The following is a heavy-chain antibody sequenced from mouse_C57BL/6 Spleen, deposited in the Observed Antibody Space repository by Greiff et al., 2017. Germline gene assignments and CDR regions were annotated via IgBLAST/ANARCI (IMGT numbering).Heavy chain of an antibody. CDR2: ISSGSSTI. CDR1: GFTFSDYG. V-gene: IGHV5-17*01. CDR3: AREDGYYYYFDY. J-gene: IGHJ2*01. Sequence: EVKLMESGGGLVKPGGSLKLSCAASGFTFSDYGMHWVRQAPEKGLEWVAYISSGSSTIYYADTVKGRFTISRDNAKNTLFLQMTSLRSEDTAMYYCAREDGYYYYFDYWGQGTTLTVSS. D-gene: IGHD2-3*01.